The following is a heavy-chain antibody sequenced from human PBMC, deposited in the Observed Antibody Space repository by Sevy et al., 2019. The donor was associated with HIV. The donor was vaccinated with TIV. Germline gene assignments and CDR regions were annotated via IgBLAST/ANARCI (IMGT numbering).Heavy chain of an antibody. Sequence: ASVKVSCKTSGYTFTREAINWVRQAPGRGLEWMGWINTNTGNPAYAQGFTGRFVFSLDTSVSTAYLQINSLKADDSAMYFCARGAARAGSEYWGQGTLVTVSS. J-gene: IGHJ4*02. CDR2: INTNTGNP. V-gene: IGHV7-4-1*02. CDR1: GYTFTREA. D-gene: IGHD6-13*01. CDR3: ARGAARAGSEY.